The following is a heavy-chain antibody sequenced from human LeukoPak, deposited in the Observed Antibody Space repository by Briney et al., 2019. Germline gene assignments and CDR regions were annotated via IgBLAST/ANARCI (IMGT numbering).Heavy chain of an antibody. Sequence: PGRSLRLSCAASGFTFSNYGIHWVRQAPGKGLEWVSVISYDGSNKYYADSVKGRFTISRDNSKNTLYLQMNSLRGDDTAVYFCAKFGSGFRALQHWGQGTLVTVSS. CDR3: AKFGSGFRALQH. J-gene: IGHJ1*01. V-gene: IGHV3-33*05. D-gene: IGHD3-10*01. CDR2: ISYDGSNK. CDR1: GFTFSNYG.